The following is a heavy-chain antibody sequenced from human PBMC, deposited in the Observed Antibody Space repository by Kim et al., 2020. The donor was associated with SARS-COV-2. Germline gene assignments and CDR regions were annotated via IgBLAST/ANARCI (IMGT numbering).Heavy chain of an antibody. V-gene: IGHV4-34*01. Sequence: SETLSLTCAVYGGSFSGYYWSWIRQPPGKGLEWIGEINHSGSTNYNPSLKSRVTISVDTSKNQFSLKLSSVTAADTAVYYCARSGVAAQDYWGQGTLVTVSS. CDR1: GGSFSGYY. D-gene: IGHD6-6*01. J-gene: IGHJ4*02. CDR3: ARSGVAAQDY. CDR2: INHSGST.